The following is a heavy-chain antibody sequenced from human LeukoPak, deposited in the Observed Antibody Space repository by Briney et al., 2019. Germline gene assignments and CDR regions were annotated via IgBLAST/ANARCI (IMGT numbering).Heavy chain of an antibody. CDR2: IYYSGST. V-gene: IGHV4-59*01. D-gene: IGHD2-2*01. J-gene: IGHJ4*02. Sequence: SETLSLTCAVYGGSFSGYYWSWIRQPPGKGLEWIGYIYYSGSTNYNPSLKSRVTISVDTSKNQFSLKLSSVTAADTAVYYCARGSSIVVVKGFFDYWGQGTLVTVSS. CDR3: ARGSSIVVVKGFFDY. CDR1: GGSFSGYY.